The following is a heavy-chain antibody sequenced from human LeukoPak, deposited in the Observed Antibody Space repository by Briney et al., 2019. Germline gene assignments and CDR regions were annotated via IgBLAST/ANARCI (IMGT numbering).Heavy chain of an antibody. CDR1: GGSISSSRYY. J-gene: IGHJ4*02. CDR2: IYYSEST. CDR3: AKQRRDGYNYFDY. D-gene: IGHD5-24*01. V-gene: IGHV4-39*01. Sequence: PSETLSLTCTVSGGSISSSRYYWGWIRHPPGKGLEWIGNIYYSESTYYNPSLKGRVTISVDTSKNQFSLKLSSVTAADTAVYYCAKQRRDGYNYFDYWGQGTLVTVSS.